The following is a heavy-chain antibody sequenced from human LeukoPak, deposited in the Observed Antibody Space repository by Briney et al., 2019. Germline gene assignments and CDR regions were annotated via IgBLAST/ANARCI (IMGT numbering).Heavy chain of an antibody. J-gene: IGHJ4*02. D-gene: IGHD3-16*01. CDR1: GFTFSSYT. V-gene: IGHV3-21*01. CDR3: AKDWGGERFFDY. CDR2: ISSGSGYR. Sequence: GGSLRLSCAASGFTFSSYTMNWVRQAPGKGLEWVSSISSGSGYRNYADSLKGRFTISRDNAKNSLYLQMNSLRAEDTAVYYCAKDWGGERFFDYWGQGTLVTVSS.